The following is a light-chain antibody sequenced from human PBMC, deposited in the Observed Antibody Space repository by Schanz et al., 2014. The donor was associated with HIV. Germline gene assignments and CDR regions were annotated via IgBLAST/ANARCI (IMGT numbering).Light chain of an antibody. CDR2: DAS. V-gene: IGKV3-20*01. Sequence: EIVLTQSPGTLSLSPGERAALSCRASQSVRSNLAWYQQRPGQAPRLLIYDASSRAAGTPDRVSGSGSGTDFTLTISRLEPEDLAVYYCQQYGALPESFGQGTKLEIK. CDR1: QSVRSN. J-gene: IGKJ2*03. CDR3: QQYGALPES.